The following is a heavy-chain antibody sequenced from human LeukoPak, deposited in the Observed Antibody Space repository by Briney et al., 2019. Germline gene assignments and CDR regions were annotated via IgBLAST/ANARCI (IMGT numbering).Heavy chain of an antibody. V-gene: IGHV3-23*01. D-gene: IGHD3-22*01. Sequence: GGSLRLSCAASGFTFSSYAMSWVCQAPGKGLEWVSAISGSGGSTYYADSVKGRFTISRDNPKNTLYLQMNSLRAEDTAVYYCAKGMMVVAGSDDYWGQGTLVTVSS. CDR2: ISGSGGST. CDR3: AKGMMVVAGSDDY. J-gene: IGHJ4*02. CDR1: GFTFSSYA.